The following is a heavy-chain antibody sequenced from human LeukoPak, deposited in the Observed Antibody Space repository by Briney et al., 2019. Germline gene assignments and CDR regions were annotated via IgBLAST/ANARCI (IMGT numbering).Heavy chain of an antibody. CDR1: GFTFSSYT. CDR2: ISGSGGST. V-gene: IGHV3-23*01. J-gene: IGHJ5*02. D-gene: IGHD3-10*01. CDR3: AKARFTMVQGVRGPDWFDP. Sequence: GGSLRLSCAASGFTFSSYTMSWVRQAPGKGLEWVSAISGSGGSTYYADSVKGRFTISRDNSKNTLYLQMNSLRAEDTAVYYCAKARFTMVQGVRGPDWFDPWGQGTLVTVSS.